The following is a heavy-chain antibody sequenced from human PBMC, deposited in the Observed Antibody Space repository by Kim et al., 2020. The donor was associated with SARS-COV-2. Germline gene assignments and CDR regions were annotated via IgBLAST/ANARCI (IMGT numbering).Heavy chain of an antibody. CDR2: ISYDGSNK. CDR1: GFTFSSYA. V-gene: IGHV3-30-3*01. Sequence: GGSLRLSCAASGFTFSSYAMHWVRQAPGKGLEWVAVISYDGSNKYYADSVKGRFTISRDNSKNTLYLQMNSLRAEDTAVYYCAREGGTAMVPSGSFDIWGQGTMVTVSS. D-gene: IGHD5-18*01. J-gene: IGHJ3*02. CDR3: AREGGTAMVPSGSFDI.